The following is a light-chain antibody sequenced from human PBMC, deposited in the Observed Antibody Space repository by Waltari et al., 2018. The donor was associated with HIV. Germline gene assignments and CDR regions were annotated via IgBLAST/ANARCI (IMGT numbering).Light chain of an antibody. CDR3: YSTDSNVWV. Sequence: SYELTQPPSVSVSPGQTARITCSGDALTKKYAYWYQQKSGQAPVLVIYEDSKRPSGIPERFSGSSSGTMATLTISGAQVEDEADYYCYSTDSNVWVFGGGTKLTVL. V-gene: IGLV3-10*01. CDR2: EDS. J-gene: IGLJ3*02. CDR1: ALTKKY.